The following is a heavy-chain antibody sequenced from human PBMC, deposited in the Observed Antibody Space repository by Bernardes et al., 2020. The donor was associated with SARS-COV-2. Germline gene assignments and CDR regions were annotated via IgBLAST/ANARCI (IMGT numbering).Heavy chain of an antibody. Sequence: ASVKVSCKASGYTFTGNFLHWVRQVPGQGLEWMGWINPNGGATKYAQNFQGRVTVTRDTSISTAYMELRSLRSGDTAMYFCTRGQHYYDRSGYSYYNYGMDVWGQGTTVIVS. D-gene: IGHD3-22*01. V-gene: IGHV1-2*02. CDR2: INPNGGAT. J-gene: IGHJ6*02. CDR3: TRGQHYYDRSGYSYYNYGMDV. CDR1: GYTFTGNF.